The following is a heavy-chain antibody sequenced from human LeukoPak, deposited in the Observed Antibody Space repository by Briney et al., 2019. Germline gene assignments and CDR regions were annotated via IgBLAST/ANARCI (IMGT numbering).Heavy chain of an antibody. CDR2: ISSSSSTI. CDR1: GFTFSSYS. D-gene: IGHD6-6*01. CDR3: AGGSGQLVSTIGASYMDV. J-gene: IGHJ6*03. Sequence: GGSLRLSCAASGFTFSSYSMNWVRQAPGKGLEWVSYISSSSSTIYYADSVKGRFTISRDNAKNSLYLQMNSLRAEDTAVYYCAGGSGQLVSTIGASYMDVGGKGPTVTVS. V-gene: IGHV3-48*01.